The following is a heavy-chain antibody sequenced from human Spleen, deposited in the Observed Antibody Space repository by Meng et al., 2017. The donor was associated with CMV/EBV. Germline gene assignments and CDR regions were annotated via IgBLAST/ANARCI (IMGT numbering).Heavy chain of an antibody. D-gene: IGHD1-7*01. V-gene: IGHV3-11*06. J-gene: IGHJ4*02. Sequence: QVQLQESGPGLVKPSQTLSLTCTVSGGSISSGDYYWSWIRQPPGMGLEWVSSISSSSSYIYYADSVKGRFTISRDNAKNSLYLQMNSLRAEDTAVYYCARGGNYAVDYWGQGTLVTVAS. CDR2: ISSSSSYI. CDR3: ARGGNYAVDY. CDR1: GGSISSGDYY.